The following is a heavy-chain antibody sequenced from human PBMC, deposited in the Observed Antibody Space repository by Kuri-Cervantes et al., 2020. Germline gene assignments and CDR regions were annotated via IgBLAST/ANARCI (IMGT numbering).Heavy chain of an antibody. J-gene: IGHJ4*02. Sequence: SETLSLTCTVSGGSISSGDYYWSWIRQPPGKGLEWIGYIYYSGSTYYNPSLKSRVTISVDTSKNQFSLKLSSVTAADTAVYYCARVVESYGDYGLGFDYWGQGTLVTVSS. CDR3: ARVVESYGDYGLGFDY. V-gene: IGHV4-30-4*02. CDR1: GGSISSGDYY. CDR2: IYYSGST. D-gene: IGHD4-17*01.